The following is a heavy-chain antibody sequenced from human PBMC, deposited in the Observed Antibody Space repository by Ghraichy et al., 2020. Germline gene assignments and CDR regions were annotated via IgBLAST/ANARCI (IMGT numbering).Heavy chain of an antibody. CDR3: ARAYSGSYYYYYYGMDV. Sequence: ASVKVSCKASGYTFTSYYMHWVRQAPGQGLEWMGIINPSGGSTSYAQKFQGRVTMTRDTSTSTVYMELSSLRSEDTAVYYCARAYSGSYYYYYYGMDVWGQGTTVTVSS. CDR2: INPSGGST. J-gene: IGHJ6*02. CDR1: GYTFTSYY. D-gene: IGHD1-26*01. V-gene: IGHV1-46*01.